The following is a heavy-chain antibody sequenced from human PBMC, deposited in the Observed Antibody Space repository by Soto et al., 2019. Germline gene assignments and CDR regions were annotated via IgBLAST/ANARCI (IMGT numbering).Heavy chain of an antibody. CDR3: AKVAGANRSGWYVTAFDT. D-gene: IGHD6-19*01. J-gene: IGHJ3*02. V-gene: IGHV3-43*01. CDR2: ISWDGGST. CDR1: GFTFDDYT. Sequence: EVQLVESGGVVVQPGGSLRLSCAASGFTFDDYTMHWVRQAPGKGLEWVSLISWDGGSTYYADSVKGRFTISRDNSKNSLYLQMNSLRTEDTALYYCAKVAGANRSGWYVTAFDTWGQGTMVPVSS.